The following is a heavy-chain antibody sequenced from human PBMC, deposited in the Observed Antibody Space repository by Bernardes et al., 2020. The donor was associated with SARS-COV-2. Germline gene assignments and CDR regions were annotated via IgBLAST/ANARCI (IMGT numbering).Heavy chain of an antibody. J-gene: IGHJ4*02. CDR1: GFTFSSHG. CDR2: ISGSGDLT. D-gene: IGHD6-19*01. V-gene: IGHV3-23*01. Sequence: GGSLRLSCAASGFTFSSHGMSWVRQAPGKGLEWVSSISGSGDLTYYADSVRGRFTISRDNSKNTLYLQMHSLRAEDTAVYYCAKIAVAGKWYFDYWGQGTLVTVSS. CDR3: AKIAVAGKWYFDY.